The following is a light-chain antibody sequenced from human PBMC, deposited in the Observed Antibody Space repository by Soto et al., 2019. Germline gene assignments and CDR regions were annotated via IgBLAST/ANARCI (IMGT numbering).Light chain of an antibody. CDR1: SSDVGGYSY. CDR3: ASYTTSSTYV. Sequence: QSALTQPASVFGSPGQSIAISCTGTSSDVGGYSYVSWYQQQPGKAPKLVISDVSNRPSGVSDRFSGSKSGNTASLTISGLQTEDEADYYCASYTTSSTYVFGTGTKLTVL. J-gene: IGLJ1*01. V-gene: IGLV2-14*01. CDR2: DVS.